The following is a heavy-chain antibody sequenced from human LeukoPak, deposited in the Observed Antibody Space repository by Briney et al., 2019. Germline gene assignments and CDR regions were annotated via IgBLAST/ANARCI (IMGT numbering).Heavy chain of an antibody. CDR1: GFTVSSNY. CDR3: ARASNWNYSYYYYYMDV. D-gene: IGHD1-7*01. CDR2: IYSGGST. Sequence: PGGSLRLSCAASGFTVSSNYMSWVRQAPGKGLEWVSVIYSGGSTYYADSVKGRFTISRDNSKNTLYLQMNSLRAEDTAVYYCARASNWNYSYYYYYMDVWSKGTTVTVSS. V-gene: IGHV3-66*02. J-gene: IGHJ6*03.